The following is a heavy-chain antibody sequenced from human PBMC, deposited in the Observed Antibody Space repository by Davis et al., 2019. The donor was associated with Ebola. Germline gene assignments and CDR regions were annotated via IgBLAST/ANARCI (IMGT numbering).Heavy chain of an antibody. D-gene: IGHD2-8*01. CDR1: GFIFNRYP. V-gene: IGHV3-48*02. CDR2: ISTSGSTI. CDR3: ARDPPVSMGSDAFDV. Sequence: GESLKISCAASGFIFNRYPMHWVRQTPGKGLEWVSYISTSGSTIYYADSVKGRFTISRDNAKNSLYLQMNSLRDEDTAVYYCARDPPVSMGSDAFDVWGRGTMVTVSS. J-gene: IGHJ3*01.